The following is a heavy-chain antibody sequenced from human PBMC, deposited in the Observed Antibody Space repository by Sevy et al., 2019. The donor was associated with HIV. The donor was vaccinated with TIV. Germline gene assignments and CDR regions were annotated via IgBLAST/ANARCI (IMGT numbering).Heavy chain of an antibody. CDR1: GFTFNSAW. V-gene: IGHV3-15*01. D-gene: IGHD5-12*01. Sequence: GGSLRLSCTASGFTFNSAWMSWVRQAPGKGLEWVGRIKSEFDGGAIDYAAPVKGRFSISREDSKTTVYLQMNSLKTDDTAVYYCITDPAYRGYDEEVINYYFYGMDVWGQGTTVTVSS. J-gene: IGHJ6*02. CDR2: IKSEFDGGAI. CDR3: ITDPAYRGYDEEVINYYFYGMDV.